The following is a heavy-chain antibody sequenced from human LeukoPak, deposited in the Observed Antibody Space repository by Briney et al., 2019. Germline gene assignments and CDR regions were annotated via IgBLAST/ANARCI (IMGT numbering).Heavy chain of an antibody. J-gene: IGHJ5*02. D-gene: IGHD2-2*01. CDR1: GGSFSGYY. CDR2: INHSGGT. Sequence: PSETLSLTCAVYGGSFSGYYWSWIRQPPGKGLEWIGEINHSGGTNYNPSLKSRVTISVDTSKNQFSLKLSSVTAADTAVYYCASLLGYCSSTSCSNWFDPWGQGTLVTVSS. CDR3: ASLLGYCSSTSCSNWFDP. V-gene: IGHV4-34*01.